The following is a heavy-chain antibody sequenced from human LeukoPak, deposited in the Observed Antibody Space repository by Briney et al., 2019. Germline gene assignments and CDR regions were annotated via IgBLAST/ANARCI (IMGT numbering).Heavy chain of an antibody. CDR3: ARDIVATNFDY. CDR1: GFTFSSYW. D-gene: IGHD5-12*01. J-gene: IGHJ4*02. CDR2: IYSGGST. V-gene: IGHV3-66*01. Sequence: QPGGSLRLSCAASGFTFSSYWMSWVRQAPGKGLEWVSVIYSGGSTYYADSVKGRFTISRDNSKNTLYLQMNSLRAEDTAVYYCARDIVATNFDYWGQGTLVTVSS.